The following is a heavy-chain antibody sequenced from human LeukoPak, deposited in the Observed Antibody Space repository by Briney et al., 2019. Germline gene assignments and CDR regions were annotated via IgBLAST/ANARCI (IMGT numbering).Heavy chain of an antibody. CDR3: AKDFEMATVNYYFDY. J-gene: IGHJ4*02. V-gene: IGHV3-30*18. CDR2: ISYDGSNK. D-gene: IGHD5-24*01. CDR1: GFTFSSHG. Sequence: GGSLRLSCAASGFTFSSHGMHWVCQTPGKGLEWVAVISYDGSNKYYVDFVKGRFTISRDNSKNTLYLQMNSLRVEDTAVYYCAKDFEMATVNYYFDYWGQGTLVAVSP.